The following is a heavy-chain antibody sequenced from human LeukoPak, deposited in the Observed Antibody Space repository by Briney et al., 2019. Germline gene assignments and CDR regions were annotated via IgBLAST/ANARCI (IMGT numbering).Heavy chain of an antibody. J-gene: IGHJ4*02. CDR3: AKAPPSSWYSPSFDY. V-gene: IGHV1-69*01. D-gene: IGHD6-13*01. CDR1: GGTFISYA. CDR2: IIPIFGTA. Sequence: SVKVSCKASGGTFISYAISWVRQAPGQGLEWMGGIIPIFGTANYAQKFQGRVTITADESTSTAYMELSSLRAEDTAVYYCAKAPPSSWYSPSFDYWGQGTLVTVSS.